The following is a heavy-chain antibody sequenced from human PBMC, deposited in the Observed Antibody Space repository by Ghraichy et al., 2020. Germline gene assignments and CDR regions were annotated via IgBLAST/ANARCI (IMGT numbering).Heavy chain of an antibody. CDR1: GFTFSSYS. Sequence: GESLNISCAASGFTFSSYSMNWVRQAPGKGLEWVSSISSSSSYIYYADSVKGRFTISRDNAKNSLYLQMNSLRAEDTAVYYCARDRSAPYGDYVHFDYWGQGTLVTVSS. V-gene: IGHV3-21*01. CDR3: ARDRSAPYGDYVHFDY. J-gene: IGHJ4*02. CDR2: ISSSSSYI. D-gene: IGHD4-17*01.